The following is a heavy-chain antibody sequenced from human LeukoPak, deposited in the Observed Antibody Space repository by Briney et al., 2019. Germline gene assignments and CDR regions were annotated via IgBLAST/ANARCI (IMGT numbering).Heavy chain of an antibody. CDR2: VGIAADT. V-gene: IGHV3-13*01. CDR3: VRQKKSHGNYDY. D-gene: IGHD1-26*01. CDR1: GFTFSDHA. Sequence: GGSLRLSCAASGFTFSDHAMHWVRQAPGKGLEWVSAVGIAADTFYPGSVKGRFTISRENAKNSLYLQMNSLRVEDTAVYYCVRQKKSHGNYDYWGQGTLVTVSS. J-gene: IGHJ4*02.